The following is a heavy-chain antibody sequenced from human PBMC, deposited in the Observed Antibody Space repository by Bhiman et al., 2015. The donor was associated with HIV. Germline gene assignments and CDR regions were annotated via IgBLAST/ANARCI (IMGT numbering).Heavy chain of an antibody. CDR2: ISSTSAYI. CDR1: GFTFSTYN. CDR3: ARDMRRYCSGGSCPNNY. Sequence: EVQLVESGGGLVKPGGSLRLSCAASGFTFSTYNMNWVRQAPGKGLEWVSLISSTSAYIYYADSVKGRFTISRDNAKNSLYLQMNSLRAEDTALYFCARDMRRYCSGGSCPNNYWGQGTLVTVSS. D-gene: IGHD2-15*01. V-gene: IGHV3-21*04. J-gene: IGHJ4*02.